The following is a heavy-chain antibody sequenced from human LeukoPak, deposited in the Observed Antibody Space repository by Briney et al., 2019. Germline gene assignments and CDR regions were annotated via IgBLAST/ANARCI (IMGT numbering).Heavy chain of an antibody. CDR3: ARRVYSSSWYWFDP. Sequence: KVSCKASGYTFTSYGISWVRQAPGQGLEWMGIIYPGDSDTRYSPSFQGQVTISADKSISTAYLQWSSLKASDTAMYYCARRVYSSSWYWFDPWGQGTLVTVSS. CDR2: IYPGDSDT. CDR1: GYTFTSYG. J-gene: IGHJ5*02. V-gene: IGHV5-51*01. D-gene: IGHD6-13*01.